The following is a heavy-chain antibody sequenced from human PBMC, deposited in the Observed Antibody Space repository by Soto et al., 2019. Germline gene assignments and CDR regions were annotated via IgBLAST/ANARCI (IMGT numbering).Heavy chain of an antibody. J-gene: IGHJ4*02. Sequence: GGSLSLSCLASGFSFNSFNMNWIRRAPGRGLEWVASISVSGDNIYYGDSMQGRFTISRDNSKRSVFLDLNSLRVEDTAVYYCARDLCPLKSMFDYWGQGTLVTVSS. D-gene: IGHD2-8*01. CDR2: ISVSGDNI. V-gene: IGHV3-21*01. CDR1: GFSFNSFN. CDR3: ARDLCPLKSMFDY.